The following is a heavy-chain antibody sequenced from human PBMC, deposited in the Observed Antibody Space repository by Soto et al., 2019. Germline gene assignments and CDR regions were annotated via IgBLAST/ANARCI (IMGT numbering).Heavy chain of an antibody. CDR2: TYYKCKWFI. D-gene: IGHD1-1*01. CDR1: GDSVSSNSAG. V-gene: IGHV6-1*01. J-gene: IGHJ6*03. CDR3: ARGSWDDVSGHYYMDV. Sequence: QVQLQLSGPGLVKPSQTLSLTCAISGDSVSSNSAGWNWIRQTPSRGLEWLGRTYYKCKWFINYAESVKRRITINPDTSKNQFSLQLDSLTPEDTAVYYCARGSWDDVSGHYYMDVWGKGTTVTVSS.